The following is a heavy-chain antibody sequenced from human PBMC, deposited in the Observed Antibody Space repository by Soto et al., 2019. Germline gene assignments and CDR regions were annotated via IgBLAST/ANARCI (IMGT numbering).Heavy chain of an antibody. V-gene: IGHV4-39*07. Sequence: SETLSLTCTVSGGSISSSSYYWGWIRQPPGKGLEWIGSIYYSGSTYYNPSLKSRVTISVDTSKNQFSLKLSSVTAADTAVYYCARGDEGMATAWAFDIWGQGTMVTGSS. CDR1: GGSISSSSYY. CDR3: ARGDEGMATAWAFDI. J-gene: IGHJ3*02. CDR2: IYYSGST. D-gene: IGHD5-12*01.